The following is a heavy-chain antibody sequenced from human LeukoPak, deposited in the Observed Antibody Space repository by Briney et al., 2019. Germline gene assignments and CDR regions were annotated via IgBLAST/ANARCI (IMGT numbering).Heavy chain of an antibody. D-gene: IGHD1-26*01. CDR1: GGSISSSSYY. V-gene: IGHV4-39*07. CDR3: ARVRSYYFLHYFDY. Sequence: SETLSLTCTVSGGSISSSSYYWGWIRQPPGKGLEWIGSIYYSGSTYYNPSLKSRVTISVDTSKIQFSLKLSSVTAADTAVYYCARVRSYYFLHYFDYWGQGTLVTVSS. J-gene: IGHJ4*02. CDR2: IYYSGST.